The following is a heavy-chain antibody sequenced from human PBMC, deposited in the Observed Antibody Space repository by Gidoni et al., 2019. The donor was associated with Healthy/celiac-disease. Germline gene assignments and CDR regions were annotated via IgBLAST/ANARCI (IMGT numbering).Heavy chain of an antibody. CDR3: ARARVRGIPTSDY. CDR1: VYTFTGYY. Sequence: QVQLVQSGAEVKTPGASVKVSCKASVYTFTGYYMQWVRQAPGQGLEWMGWISPNRGGTNYAQKFQGRVTMTRDTSISTAYMDLIRLTSDDTAIYYCARARVRGIPTSDYWGQGTLVTVSS. CDR2: ISPNRGGT. V-gene: IGHV1-2*02. D-gene: IGHD3-10*01. J-gene: IGHJ4*02.